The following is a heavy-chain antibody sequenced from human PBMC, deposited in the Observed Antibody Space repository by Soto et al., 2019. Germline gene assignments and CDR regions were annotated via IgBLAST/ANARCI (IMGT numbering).Heavy chain of an antibody. CDR3: ARELNWGFDY. J-gene: IGHJ4*02. CDR1: GFSFEYFW. V-gene: IGHV3-74*01. CDR2: IISDGSCT. D-gene: IGHD7-27*01. Sequence: EVQLVESGGGIVQPGGSLRLSCAASGFSFEYFWMHWVRQRPGEGPVWVSRIISDGSCTSYSDTVRGRFTISRDNAKNMVYLQMNSLRADDTAVYYCARELNWGFDYWGQGSLVTVSS.